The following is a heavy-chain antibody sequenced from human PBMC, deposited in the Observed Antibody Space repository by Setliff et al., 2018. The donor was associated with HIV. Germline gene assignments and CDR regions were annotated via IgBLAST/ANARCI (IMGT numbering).Heavy chain of an antibody. D-gene: IGHD6-6*01. V-gene: IGHV3-30*07. CDR2: ISYDGSNK. CDR3: ARDPPIAARPGDAFDI. CDR1: GFTFSSYA. Sequence: GGSLRLSCAASGFTFSSYAMHWVRQAPGKGLEWVAVISYDGSNKYYADSVKGRFTISRDNSKNTLYLQMNSLRAEDTAVYYCARDPPIAARPGDAFDIWGQGTMVTVSS. J-gene: IGHJ3*02.